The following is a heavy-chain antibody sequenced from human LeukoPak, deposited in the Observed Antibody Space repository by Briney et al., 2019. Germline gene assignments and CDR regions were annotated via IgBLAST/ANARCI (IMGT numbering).Heavy chain of an antibody. CDR2: IYYSGST. D-gene: IGHD2-21*02. J-gene: IGHJ5*02. CDR1: GGSISSGGYY. Sequence: PSETLSLTCTVSGGSISSGGYYWSWIRQHPGKGLEWIGSIYYSGSTYYNPSLKSRVTISVDTSKNQFSLKLSSVTAADTAVYYCASLIVVVAAYNWFDPWGQGTLVTVSS. V-gene: IGHV4-39*01. CDR3: ASLIVVVAAYNWFDP.